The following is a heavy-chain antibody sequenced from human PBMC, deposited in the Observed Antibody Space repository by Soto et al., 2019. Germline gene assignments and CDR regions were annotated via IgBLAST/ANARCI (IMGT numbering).Heavy chain of an antibody. Sequence: SETLSLTCTVSGGSISSYFWSWIRQPPGKGLEWIGYIYYSGSTDYNPSLKSRVAISVGTSKNQFSLRLSSVTAADTAVYYCASGVVTAPIRNYYFDYWGQGTLVTVSS. J-gene: IGHJ4*02. CDR1: GGSISSYF. V-gene: IGHV4-59*01. CDR2: IYYSGST. CDR3: ASGVVTAPIRNYYFDY. D-gene: IGHD2-15*01.